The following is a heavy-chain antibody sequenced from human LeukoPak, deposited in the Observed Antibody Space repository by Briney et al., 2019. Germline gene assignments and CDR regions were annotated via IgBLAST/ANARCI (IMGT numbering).Heavy chain of an antibody. J-gene: IGHJ4*02. D-gene: IGHD2-15*01. V-gene: IGHV3-48*04. CDR2: ISSSRTII. Sequence: GRSLRLSCEASGFTFSGYGFHWVRQAPGKGLEWVSYISSSRTIIYYADSVKGRFTISRDNSKNSLYLQMNTLRAEDTAIYYCARATGRWWYYFDHWGQGTQVTVSS. CDR1: GFTFSGYG. CDR3: ARATGRWWYYFDH.